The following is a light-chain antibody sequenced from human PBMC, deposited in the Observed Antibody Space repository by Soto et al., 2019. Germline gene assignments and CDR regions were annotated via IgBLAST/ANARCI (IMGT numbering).Light chain of an antibody. Sequence: QSALTQPPSAYGSPGQAVAISCTGTSSDVGGYNYVSWYQQHPGKAPKLMIYEVNKRPSGVPDRFSGSKSGNTASLTVSGLQAEDEADYYCSSYAGSSNVFGTGTK. J-gene: IGLJ1*01. V-gene: IGLV2-8*01. CDR3: SSYAGSSNV. CDR2: EVN. CDR1: SSDVGGYNY.